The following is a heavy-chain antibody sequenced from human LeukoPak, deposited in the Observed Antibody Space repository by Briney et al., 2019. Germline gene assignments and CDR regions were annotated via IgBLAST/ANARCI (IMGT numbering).Heavy chain of an antibody. CDR3: ARRGRDGYNTYYFDY. V-gene: IGHV4-39*01. Sequence: SETLSLTCTVSGGSIGSPSYYWGWIRQPPGKGLEWIGSIYYGGSTYYNPSLKSRVTISVDTSKNQFSLKLSSVTAADTAVYYCARRGRDGYNTYYFDYWGQGTLVTVSS. D-gene: IGHD5-24*01. CDR1: GGSIGSPSYY. J-gene: IGHJ4*02. CDR2: IYYGGST.